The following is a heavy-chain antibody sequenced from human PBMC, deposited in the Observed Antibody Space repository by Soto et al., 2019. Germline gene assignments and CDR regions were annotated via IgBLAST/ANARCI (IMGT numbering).Heavy chain of an antibody. CDR1: GFTFSSYA. V-gene: IGHV3-30-3*01. CDR3: ARDQRVLGFSLRYFDWTFDY. D-gene: IGHD3-9*01. J-gene: IGHJ4*02. CDR2: ISYDGSNK. Sequence: GGALRLSCAASGFTFSSYAMHWVRPAPGKGLEWVAVISYDGSNKYYADSVKGRFTISRDNSKNTLYLQMNSLRAEDTAVYYCARDQRVLGFSLRYFDWTFDYWGQGTLVTVSS.